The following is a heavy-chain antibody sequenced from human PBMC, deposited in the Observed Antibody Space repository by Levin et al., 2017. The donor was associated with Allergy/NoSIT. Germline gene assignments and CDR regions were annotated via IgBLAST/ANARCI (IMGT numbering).Heavy chain of an antibody. CDR1: GYSFTSYW. D-gene: IGHD3-3*01. CDR2: IYPGDSDT. Sequence: PGESLKISCQGSGYSFTSYWIGWVRQMPGKGLEWMGIIYPGDSDTRYSPSFQGQVTISADKSISTAYLQWSSLKASDTAMYYCARHVGGDFWSGYPHYYYYYYMDVWGKGTTVTVSS. CDR3: ARHVGGDFWSGYPHYYYYYYMDV. J-gene: IGHJ6*03. V-gene: IGHV5-51*01.